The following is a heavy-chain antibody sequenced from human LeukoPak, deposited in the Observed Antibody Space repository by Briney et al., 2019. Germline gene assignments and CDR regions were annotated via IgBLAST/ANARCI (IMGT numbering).Heavy chain of an antibody. J-gene: IGHJ6*03. CDR1: GFTFSNYW. D-gene: IGHD2-15*01. Sequence: GGSLRLSCAASGFTFSNYWMSWVRQAPGKGLEGVANIKEDGSEKFHVGSVRGRFTISRDNSKNTLYLQMNSLRAEDTAVYYCAKSIWDIVVVVAARDYYYYMDVWGKGTTVTVSS. CDR2: IKEDGSEK. V-gene: IGHV3-7*03. CDR3: AKSIWDIVVVVAARDYYYYMDV.